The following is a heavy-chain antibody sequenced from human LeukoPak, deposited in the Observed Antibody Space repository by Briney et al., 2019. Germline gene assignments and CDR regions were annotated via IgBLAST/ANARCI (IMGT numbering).Heavy chain of an antibody. CDR1: GFTFSDYH. V-gene: IGHV3-11*04. J-gene: IGHJ4*02. D-gene: IGHD6-19*01. CDR2: ISSSGNTM. CDR3: ARITYSSGWAFDY. Sequence: PGGSLRLSCAASGFTFSDYHMSWVRQAPGKGLEWVSYISSSGNTMYYVDSVKGRFTISRDNAKNSLYLQMNSLRAEDTAVYYCARITYSSGWAFDYWGQGTLVTVSS.